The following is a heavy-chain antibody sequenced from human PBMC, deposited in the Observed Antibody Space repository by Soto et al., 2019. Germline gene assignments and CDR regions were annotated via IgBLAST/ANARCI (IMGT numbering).Heavy chain of an antibody. CDR1: GFTFSSYG. CDR2: ISYDGSNK. D-gene: IGHD4-17*01. V-gene: IGHV3-30*18. J-gene: IGHJ4*02. Sequence: QVQLVESGGGVVQPGRSLRLSCAASGFTFSSYGMHWVRQAPGKGLEWVAVISYDGSNKYYADSVKGRFTISRDNSKNTLYLQMNSLRAEDTAVYYCAKGADYGDYNFDYWGQGTLVTVSS. CDR3: AKGADYGDYNFDY.